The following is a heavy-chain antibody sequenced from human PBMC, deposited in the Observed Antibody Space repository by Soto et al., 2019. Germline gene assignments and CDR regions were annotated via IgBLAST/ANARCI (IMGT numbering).Heavy chain of an antibody. CDR3: VRDGYCSGKRCEPRAFDY. D-gene: IGHD2-15*01. CDR2: SGGTGSYT. J-gene: IGHJ4*02. V-gene: IGHV3-23*01. Sequence: GGALRVCGVASVFTVSSYAMSWVRQAPGKGLEWVSASGGTGSYTYYADSVKGRFTISRDTSTNTLYLQMNSLRAEDTAVYYCVRDGYCSGKRCEPRAFDYWGQGTLVTVSS. CDR1: VFTVSSYA.